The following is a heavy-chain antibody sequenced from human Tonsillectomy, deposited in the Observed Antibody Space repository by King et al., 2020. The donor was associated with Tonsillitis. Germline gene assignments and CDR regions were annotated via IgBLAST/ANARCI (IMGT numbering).Heavy chain of an antibody. Sequence: VQLVESGGGLVQPGGSLRLSCAASGFTFSSYAMSWVRQAPGKGLEWVSAISGSGGSTYYADSVKGRFTISRDNSKNTLYLQMNSLRAEDTAVYYCAKGIAVAGTWGYDAFDIRGQGTMVTVSS. CDR3: AKGIAVAGTWGYDAFDI. J-gene: IGHJ3*02. CDR2: ISGSGGST. CDR1: GFTFSSYA. V-gene: IGHV3-23*04. D-gene: IGHD6-19*01.